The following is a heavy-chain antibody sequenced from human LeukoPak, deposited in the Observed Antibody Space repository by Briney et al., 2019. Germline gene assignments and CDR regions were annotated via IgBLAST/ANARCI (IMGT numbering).Heavy chain of an antibody. CDR1: GFTFSRYW. CDR3: ARVALGSYNWFDP. D-gene: IGHD3-10*01. V-gene: IGHV3-74*01. Sequence: GGSLRLSCAASGFTFSRYWMHWVRQAPGKRLVWVSRISPDGSRTTYADSVKGRFTISRDNAKNTEYLQMNSLRAEDTAVYYCARVALGSYNWFDPWGQGTLVTVSS. CDR2: ISPDGSRT. J-gene: IGHJ5*02.